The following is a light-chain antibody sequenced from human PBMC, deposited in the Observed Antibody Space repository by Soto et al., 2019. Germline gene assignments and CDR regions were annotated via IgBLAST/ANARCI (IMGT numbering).Light chain of an antibody. Sequence: EIVLTQSPGTLSLSPGERATLSCRASQSVRSSYLAWYQQKPGQAPRLLIFGASSRATGIPDRFSGSGFGTDFTLTISRLEPEDFAVYYCQQYGSSPNTFGQGTKLEIK. CDR1: QSVRSSY. V-gene: IGKV3-20*01. CDR2: GAS. J-gene: IGKJ2*01. CDR3: QQYGSSPNT.